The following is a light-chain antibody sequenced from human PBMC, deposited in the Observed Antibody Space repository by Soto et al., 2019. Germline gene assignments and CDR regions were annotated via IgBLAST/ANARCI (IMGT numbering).Light chain of an antibody. J-gene: IGLJ1*01. V-gene: IGLV2-14*01. CDR3: SSYTTSSTLEGV. CDR2: DVT. Sequence: QSALTQPASVSGSPGQSITISCTGTSSDVGGYNRVSWYQQHPGKAPKLMIYDVTIRPSGVSNRFSGSKSGNTASLTISGLQAEDEGEYYRSSYTTSSTLEGVFGTGTKLTVL. CDR1: SSDVGGYNR.